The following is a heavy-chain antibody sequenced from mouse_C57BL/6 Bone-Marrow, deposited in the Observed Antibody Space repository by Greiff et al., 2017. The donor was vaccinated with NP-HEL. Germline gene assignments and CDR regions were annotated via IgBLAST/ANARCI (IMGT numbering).Heavy chain of an antibody. D-gene: IGHD2-1*01. V-gene: IGHV1-69*01. CDR3: ARSRNSWFAY. Sequence: QVQLQQPGAELVMPGASVKLSCKASGYTFTSYWMHWVKQRPGQGLEWIGEIDPSDSYTNYNQKFKGKSTLTVDKSSSTAYMQLSSLTSEDSAVYYCARSRNSWFAYWGQGTLGTVSA. CDR1: GYTFTSYW. J-gene: IGHJ3*01. CDR2: IDPSDSYT.